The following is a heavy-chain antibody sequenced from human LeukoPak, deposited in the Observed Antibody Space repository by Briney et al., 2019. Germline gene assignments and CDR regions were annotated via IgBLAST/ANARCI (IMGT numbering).Heavy chain of an antibody. CDR3: ARDLYDSSGYEDY. CDR2: IIPIFGIA. Sequence: SVKVSCKASGGTFSSNAISWVRQAPGQGLEWMGGIIPIFGIANYAQKFQGRVTITADESTSTAYMELSSLRSEDTAVYYCARDLYDSSGYEDYWGQGTLVTVSS. D-gene: IGHD3-22*01. J-gene: IGHJ4*02. V-gene: IGHV1-69*13. CDR1: GGTFSSNA.